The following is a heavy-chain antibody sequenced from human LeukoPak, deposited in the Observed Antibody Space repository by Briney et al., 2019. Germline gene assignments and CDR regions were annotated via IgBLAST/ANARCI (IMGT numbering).Heavy chain of an antibody. V-gene: IGHV1-69*13. CDR1: GGTFSSYA. CDR2: TIPIFGTA. D-gene: IGHD3-22*01. CDR3: ARDPTYYYDSSGYYYVSAFDI. J-gene: IGHJ3*02. Sequence: ASAKVSCKASGGTFSSYAISWVRQAPGQGLEWMGGTIPIFGTANYAQKFQGRVTITADESTSTAYMELSSLRSEDTAVYYCARDPTYYYDSSGYYYVSAFDIWGQGTMVTVSS.